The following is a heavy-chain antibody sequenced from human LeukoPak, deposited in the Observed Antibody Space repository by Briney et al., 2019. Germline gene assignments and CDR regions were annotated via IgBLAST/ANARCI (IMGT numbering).Heavy chain of an antibody. CDR1: GFTFSSYW. V-gene: IGHV3-7*01. CDR3: ARDSFDWNSCDY. J-gene: IGHJ4*02. D-gene: IGHD1-7*01. CDR2: IKEDGSEI. Sequence: GGSLRLSCAASGFTFSSYWMSWVRQAPGKGLECVANIKEDGSEINYVDSVKGRFTISRDNAKNSLYLQMNSLRAEDTAVYYCARDSFDWNSCDYWGQGTLVTVSS.